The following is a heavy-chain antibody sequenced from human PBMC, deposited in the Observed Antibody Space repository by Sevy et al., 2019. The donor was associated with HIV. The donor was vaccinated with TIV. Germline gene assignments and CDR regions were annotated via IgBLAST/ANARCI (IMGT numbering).Heavy chain of an antibody. J-gene: IGHJ4*02. V-gene: IGHV3-11*01. Sequence: GGSLRLSCAASGFTFSDYYMSWIRQAPGKGLEWVSYISSSGSSIYYADSVKGRFTISRDNAKNSLYLQMSSLRAEDTAVYYCAKGVGSGYYYGDYWGQGTLVTVSS. CDR3: AKGVGSGYYYGDY. CDR2: ISSSGSSI. D-gene: IGHD3-22*01. CDR1: GFTFSDYY.